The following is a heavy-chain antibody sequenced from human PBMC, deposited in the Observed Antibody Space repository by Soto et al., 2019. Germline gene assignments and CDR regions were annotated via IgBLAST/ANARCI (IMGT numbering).Heavy chain of an antibody. D-gene: IGHD3-22*01. CDR2: INPNSGDT. J-gene: IGHJ4*02. V-gene: IGHV1-2*02. CDR1: GYTFTGYF. Sequence: ASVKVSCKSSGYTFTGYFMHWVRQAPGQGLEWMGWINPNSGDTKYAQKFQGRVTMIRDMSISTAYMELRRLTSDDTAVYYCARVRTYYDSSGSLDDWGQGSLVTVSS. CDR3: ARVRTYYDSSGSLDD.